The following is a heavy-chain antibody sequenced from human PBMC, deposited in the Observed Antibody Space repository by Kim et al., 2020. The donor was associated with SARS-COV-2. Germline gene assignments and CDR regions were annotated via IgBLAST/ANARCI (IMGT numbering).Heavy chain of an antibody. Sequence: GGSLRLSCAASGFTFGSYSMNWVRQAPGKGLEWVAYISVSSSTKYYADSVKGRFTISRDNAKNSLYLQVNSLRAEDTAVYYCARELYCGSGCFDYWGQGTLVTVSS. CDR1: GFTFGSYS. J-gene: IGHJ4*02. V-gene: IGHV3-48*04. CDR3: ARELYCGSGCFDY. D-gene: IGHD2-21*01. CDR2: ISVSSSTK.